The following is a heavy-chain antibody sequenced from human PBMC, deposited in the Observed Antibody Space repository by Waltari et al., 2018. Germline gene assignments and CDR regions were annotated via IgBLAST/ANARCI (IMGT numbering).Heavy chain of an antibody. CDR3: ARDGGSGWSSTFDY. CDR1: GYPFTGYY. D-gene: IGHD6-19*01. CDR2: INPNSGGT. V-gene: IGHV1-2*06. J-gene: IGHJ4*02. Sequence: QVQLGQSGAEVKKPGASVKVSCKASGYPFTGYYVHWVRQAPGQGLEWMGRINPNSGGTNYAQKFQGRVTMTRDTSISTAYMELSRLRSDDTAVYYCARDGGSGWSSTFDYWGQGTLVTVSS.